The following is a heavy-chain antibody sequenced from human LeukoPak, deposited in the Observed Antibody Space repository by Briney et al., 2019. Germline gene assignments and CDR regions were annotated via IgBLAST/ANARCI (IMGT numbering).Heavy chain of an antibody. CDR1: GFTFSDYY. J-gene: IGHJ5*02. CDR3: ASSSRWYSGWFDP. Sequence: GGSLRLSCAASGFTFSDYYMSWIRQAPGKGLEWVSHISGSGSTIYHADSVRGRFTISRDNAKKSLYLQMNSLRAEDTAVYYCASSSRWYSGWFDPWGQGTLVTVSS. V-gene: IGHV3-11*01. D-gene: IGHD6-13*01. CDR2: ISGSGSTI.